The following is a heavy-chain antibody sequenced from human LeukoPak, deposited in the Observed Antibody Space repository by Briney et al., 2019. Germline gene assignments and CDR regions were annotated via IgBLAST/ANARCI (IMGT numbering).Heavy chain of an antibody. J-gene: IGHJ3*02. Sequence: SETLSLTCAVYGGSFSGYYWSWIRQPPGKGLEWIGEINHSGSTNYNPSLKSRVTISVDTSKNQFSLKLSSVTAADTAVYYCARMAQDAFDIWGQGTMVTVSS. D-gene: IGHD5-24*01. CDR2: INHSGST. CDR1: GGSFSGYY. V-gene: IGHV4-34*01. CDR3: ARMAQDAFDI.